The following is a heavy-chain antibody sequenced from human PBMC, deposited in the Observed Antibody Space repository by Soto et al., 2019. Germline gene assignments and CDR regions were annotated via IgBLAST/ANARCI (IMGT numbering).Heavy chain of an antibody. CDR2: ISYDGSNK. Sequence: QVQLVESGGGVVQPGRSLRLSCAASGFTFSSYGMHWVRQAPGKGLEWVAVISYDGSNKYYADSVKGRFTISRDNSKNTLYLQMNSLRAEDTAVYYCAKGTISGYYRPAFDYWGQGTLVTVSS. V-gene: IGHV3-30*18. J-gene: IGHJ4*02. D-gene: IGHD3-22*01. CDR3: AKGTISGYYRPAFDY. CDR1: GFTFSSYG.